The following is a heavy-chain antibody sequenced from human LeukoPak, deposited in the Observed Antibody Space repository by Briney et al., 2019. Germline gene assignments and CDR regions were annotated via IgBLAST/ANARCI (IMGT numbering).Heavy chain of an antibody. D-gene: IGHD2-2*01. CDR3: ARDQKGASCYDK. CDR2: IYYSGST. V-gene: IGHV4-59*01. J-gene: IGHJ4*02. CDR1: GGSISSYY. Sequence: SETLSLTCTVSGGSISSYYWSWIRQPPGKGLDWIGYIYYSGSTNYNPSLKSRVTISVDTSKNQFSLKLSSVTAADTAVYYCARDQKGASCYDKWGQGTLVTVSS.